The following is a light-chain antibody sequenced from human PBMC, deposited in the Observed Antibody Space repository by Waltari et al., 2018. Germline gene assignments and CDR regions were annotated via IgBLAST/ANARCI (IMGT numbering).Light chain of an antibody. V-gene: IGKV3-20*01. CDR3: QQYNRSPWT. Sequence: EIVLTQSPGPLSLSPGERATLSCRASQTVGTNYFAWYQQKPGQAPRLLIYGASSRATDIPDRFSGSGSGTDFTLTISRLEPEDFAMYYCQQYNRSPWTFGQGTRVEIK. CDR1: QTVGTNY. J-gene: IGKJ1*01. CDR2: GAS.